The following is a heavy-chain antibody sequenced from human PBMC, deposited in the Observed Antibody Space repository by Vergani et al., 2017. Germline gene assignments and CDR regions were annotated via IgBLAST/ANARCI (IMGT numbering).Heavy chain of an antibody. J-gene: IGHJ4*02. CDR3: ARQNPYGSGDVDF. Sequence: QVDLQESGPGLVKSSETLSLNCAVSGYSVGSGYYWGWIRQPPGRGLEWIGCVHRNGNTYYTSSLRSRATISRYTSKNQFSVRLTSVTAADTAVYYLARQNPYGSGDVDFWGRGVLVTVSA. D-gene: IGHD3-10*01. CDR2: VHRNGNT. CDR1: GYSVGSGYY. V-gene: IGHV4-38-2*01.